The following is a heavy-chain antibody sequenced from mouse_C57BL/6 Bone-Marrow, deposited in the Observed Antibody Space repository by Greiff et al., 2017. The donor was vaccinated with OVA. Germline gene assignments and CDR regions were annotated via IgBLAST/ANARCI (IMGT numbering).Heavy chain of an antibody. J-gene: IGHJ4*01. Sequence: QVQLQQSGAELVRPGTSVKMSCKASGYTFTNYWIGWAKQRPGHGLEWIGDIYPGGGYTNYNEKFKGKATLTADKSSSTAYMQFSSLTSEDSAIYYCATEGLYYAMDDWGQGTSVTVSS. CDR2: IYPGGGYT. CDR1: GYTFTNYW. CDR3: ATEGLYYAMDD. V-gene: IGHV1-63*01.